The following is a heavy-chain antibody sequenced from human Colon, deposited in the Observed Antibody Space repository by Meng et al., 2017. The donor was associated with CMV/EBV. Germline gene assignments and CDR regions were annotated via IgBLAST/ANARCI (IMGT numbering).Heavy chain of an antibody. CDR1: GYAFTSYY. CDR2: VNPNSGGT. Sequence: CKTSGYAFTSYYVPWVRHVPGQGLECMGWVNPNSGGTFYAQKFDGRVTMTRDTTINTAYLELSGLRSDDTATYYCATTVFRGVVEFDYWGQGTLVTVSS. CDR3: ATTVFRGVVEFDY. V-gene: IGHV1-2*02. D-gene: IGHD3-10*01. J-gene: IGHJ4*02.